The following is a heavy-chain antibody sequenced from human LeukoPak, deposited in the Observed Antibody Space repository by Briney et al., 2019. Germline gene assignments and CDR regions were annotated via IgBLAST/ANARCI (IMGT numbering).Heavy chain of an antibody. CDR2: FRGGGDGT. CDR1: VFTLCTYP. CDR3: ARYGDGGGPQGTNAFDI. V-gene: IGHV3-23*01. Sequence: PGGSLRLSCAASVFTLCTYPMSWVRQAPGKGLEWVSTFRGGGDGTYYADSVKGRFTISRDNSKNTLFLQMNSLRAEDTAVYYCARYGDGGGPQGTNAFDIWGEGTMVTVSS. D-gene: IGHD4-23*01. J-gene: IGHJ3*02.